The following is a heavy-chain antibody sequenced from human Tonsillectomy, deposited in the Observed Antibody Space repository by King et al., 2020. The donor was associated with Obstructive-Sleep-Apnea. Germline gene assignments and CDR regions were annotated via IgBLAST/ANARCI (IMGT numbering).Heavy chain of an antibody. CDR1: GGSVSSGSYY. Sequence: QLQESGPGLVKPSETLSLTCTVSGGSVSSGSYYWSWIRQPPGKGLEWIGYIYYSGSTNYNPSLKSRVTISVDTSKNQFSLKLSSVTAADTAVYYCASDPPRHGMDVWGQGTTVTVSS. CDR3: ASDPPRHGMDV. J-gene: IGHJ6*02. V-gene: IGHV4-61*01. CDR2: IYYSGST.